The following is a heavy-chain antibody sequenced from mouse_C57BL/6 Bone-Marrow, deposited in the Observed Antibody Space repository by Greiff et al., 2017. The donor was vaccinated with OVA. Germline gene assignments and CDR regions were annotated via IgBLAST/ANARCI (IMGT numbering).Heavy chain of an antibody. Sequence: QVQLQQSGAELARPGASVKLSCKASGYTFTSYGISWVKQRTGQGLEWIGEIYPRIGNTYYNEKFKGKDTLTADQSSSTAYMELRSLPSEDSAVYFCSRYDGYYLYWYCDVWGTGTTVTVSS. CDR2: IYPRIGNT. J-gene: IGHJ1*03. CDR3: SRYDGYYLYWYCDV. D-gene: IGHD2-3*01. CDR1: GYTFTSYG. V-gene: IGHV1-81*01.